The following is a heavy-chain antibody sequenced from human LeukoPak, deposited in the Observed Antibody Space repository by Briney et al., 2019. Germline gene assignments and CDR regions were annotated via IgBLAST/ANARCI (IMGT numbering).Heavy chain of an antibody. CDR1: GFTFSSYG. J-gene: IGHJ4*02. D-gene: IGHD6-13*01. V-gene: IGHV3-48*01. Sequence: GGSLRLSCAASGFTFSSYGMHWVRQAPGKGLEWVSYISSSSSTIYYADSVKGRFTISRDNAKNSLYLQMNSLRAEDTAVYYCAREAAAAGQYYFDYWGQGTLVTVSS. CDR2: ISSSSSTI. CDR3: AREAAAAGQYYFDY.